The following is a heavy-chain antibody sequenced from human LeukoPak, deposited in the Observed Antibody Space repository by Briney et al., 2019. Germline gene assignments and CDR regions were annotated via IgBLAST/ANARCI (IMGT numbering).Heavy chain of an antibody. CDR3: ARNEAYDFWSGYYYYFDY. CDR1: GYTFTGYY. Sequence: VASVKVPCKASGYTFTGYYMHWVRQAPGQGLEWMGWINPNSGGTNYAQKFQGGVTMTRDTSISTAYMELSRLRSDDTAVYYCARNEAYDFWSGYYYYFDYWGQGTLVTVSS. D-gene: IGHD3-3*01. J-gene: IGHJ4*02. CDR2: INPNSGGT. V-gene: IGHV1-2*02.